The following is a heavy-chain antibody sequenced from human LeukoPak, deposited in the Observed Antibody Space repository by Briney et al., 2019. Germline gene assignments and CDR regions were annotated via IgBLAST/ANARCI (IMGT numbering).Heavy chain of an antibody. V-gene: IGHV3-30-3*01. CDR1: GFTFSSYA. Sequence: GGSLRLSCAASGFTFSSYAMHWVRQAPGKGLEWVAVISYVGSNKYYADSVKGRFTISRDNSKNTLYLQMNSLRAEDTAVYYCARDLQAAAGMGFDYWGQGTLVTVSS. CDR3: ARDLQAAAGMGFDY. CDR2: ISYVGSNK. D-gene: IGHD6-13*01. J-gene: IGHJ4*02.